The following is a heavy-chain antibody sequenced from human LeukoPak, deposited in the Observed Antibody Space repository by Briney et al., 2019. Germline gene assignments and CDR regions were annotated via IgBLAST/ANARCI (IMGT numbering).Heavy chain of an antibody. Sequence: ASVKVSCKASGYTFTSYAMHWVRQAPGQRLEWMGWIDAGNGNTKYSQKFQGRVTITRDTSASTAYMELSSLRSEDTAVYYCARGVPYYYGSGYYYYGMDVWGQGTTVTVSS. CDR2: IDAGNGNT. CDR1: GYTFTSYA. V-gene: IGHV1-3*01. J-gene: IGHJ6*02. D-gene: IGHD3-10*01. CDR3: ARGVPYYYGSGYYYYGMDV.